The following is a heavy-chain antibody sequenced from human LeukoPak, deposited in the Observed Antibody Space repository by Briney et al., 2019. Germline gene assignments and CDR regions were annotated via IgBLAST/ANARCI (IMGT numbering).Heavy chain of an antibody. V-gene: IGHV4-34*01. Sequence: SETLSLTCAVYGGSFSGYYWSWIRQPPGKGLEWIGEINHSGSTNYNPSLKSRVTISVDTSKNQFSLKLSSVTAADTAVYYCAGGTRHRIAARPYYYYYMDVWGKGTTVTVSS. CDR3: AGGTRHRIAARPYYYYYMDV. J-gene: IGHJ6*03. CDR1: GGSFSGYY. CDR2: INHSGST. D-gene: IGHD6-6*01.